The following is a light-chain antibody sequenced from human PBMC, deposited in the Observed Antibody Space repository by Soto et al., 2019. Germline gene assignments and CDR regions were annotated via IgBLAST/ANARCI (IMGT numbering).Light chain of an antibody. CDR2: WAS. V-gene: IGKV4-1*01. Sequence: DIVMTQSPDSLAVSLGDRATISCRSSQNLLYSSSNKNYLTWYHQKPGQPPKLLIYWASNRESGVPDRFSGSGSGTDFTLTIDSLQAEDVGVYYCQQFYERPWTFGPGTKVEVK. CDR3: QQFYERPWT. CDR1: QNLLYSSSNKNY. J-gene: IGKJ1*01.